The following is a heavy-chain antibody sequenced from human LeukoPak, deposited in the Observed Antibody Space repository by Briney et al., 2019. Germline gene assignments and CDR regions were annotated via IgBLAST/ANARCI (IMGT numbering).Heavy chain of an antibody. D-gene: IGHD1-1*01. V-gene: IGHV4-34*01. Sequence: SETLSLTCAAYGGSFSGYYWSWIRQPPGKGLEWIGEISHSGSTNYNPSLKSRVTISVDTSKNQFSLKLSSVTAADTAVYCCARDHNASVFDYWGQGTLVTVSS. CDR1: GGSFSGYY. CDR2: ISHSGST. J-gene: IGHJ4*02. CDR3: ARDHNASVFDY.